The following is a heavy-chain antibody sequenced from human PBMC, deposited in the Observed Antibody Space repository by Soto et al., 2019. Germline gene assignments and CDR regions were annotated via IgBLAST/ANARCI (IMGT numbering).Heavy chain of an antibody. CDR1: GYTFSSYA. CDR2: ISGSGGST. CDR3: AKVTYDCSSTSCYDGEDAFDI. D-gene: IGHD2-2*01. Sequence: VQLVQSGAEVKKPGASVKVSCKASGYTFSSYAMSWVRQAPGKGLDWVSAISGSGGSTFYADSVKGRFTISRDNSKNTLYLQMNSLRAEDTAVYYCAKVTYDCSSTSCYDGEDAFDIWGQGTMVTVSS. V-gene: IGHV3-23*04. J-gene: IGHJ3*02.